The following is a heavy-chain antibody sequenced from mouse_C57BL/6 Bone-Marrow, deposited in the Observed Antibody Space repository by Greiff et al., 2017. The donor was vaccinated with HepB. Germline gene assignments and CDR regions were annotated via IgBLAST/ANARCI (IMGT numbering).Heavy chain of an antibody. CDR2: IEPNSGGT. J-gene: IGHJ1*03. Sequence: QVQLQQPGAELVKPGASVKLSCKASGYTFTSYWMHWVKQRPGRGLEWIGRIEPNSGGTKYNEKFKSKATLTVDKPSSTAYMQLSSLTSEASAVYYCARYGSSYFYWYFDVWGTGTTVTVAS. V-gene: IGHV1-72*01. CDR3: ARYGSSYFYWYFDV. CDR1: GYTFTSYW. D-gene: IGHD1-1*01.